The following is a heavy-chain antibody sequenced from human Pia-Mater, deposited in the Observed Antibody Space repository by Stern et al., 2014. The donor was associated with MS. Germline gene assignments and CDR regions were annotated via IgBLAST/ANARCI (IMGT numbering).Heavy chain of an antibody. CDR2: IYWDDEK. CDR1: GFSLSTSGAG. D-gene: IGHD6-6*01. V-gene: IGHV2-5*02. Sequence: QVPLKESGPTLVKPTQTLTLTCTFSGFSLSTSGAGVTWIRQHPGKALAWIADIYWDDEKRYSPSLKTSLTITRDTSKSQVVLTMTSMDPVDTATYYCAHLFSDASSSWFDPWGQGTLVTVSS. CDR3: AHLFSDASSSWFDP. J-gene: IGHJ5*02.